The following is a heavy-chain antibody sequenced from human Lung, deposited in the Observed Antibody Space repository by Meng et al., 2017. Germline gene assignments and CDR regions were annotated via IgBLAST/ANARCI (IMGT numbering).Heavy chain of an antibody. D-gene: IGHD2-15*01. CDR2: ISSDSRYI. CDR1: GFTFRNYS. V-gene: IGHV3-21*01. J-gene: IGHJ4*02. CDR3: ARFETVGVATGDF. Sequence: ELQPLVPGGGLVTPGCSLRLSCAASGFTFRNYSMNWVRQVPGKGLEWVSSISSDSRYIFYADSVKGRFTVTRDNAKNSLYLQMISMSPEDTAVFYCARFETVGVATGDFWGQGTLVTVSS.